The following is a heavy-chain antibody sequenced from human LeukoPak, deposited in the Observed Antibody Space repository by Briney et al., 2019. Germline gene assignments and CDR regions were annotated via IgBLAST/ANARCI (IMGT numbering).Heavy chain of an antibody. D-gene: IGHD6-19*01. J-gene: IGHJ4*02. CDR2: ISAYNGNT. V-gene: IGHV1-18*01. Sequence: ASVKVSCKASGYTFTSYGISWVRQAPGQGLEWMGWISAYNGNTNYAQKLQGRVTMTTDTSTSTAYMELRSLRSDDTAVYYCARITSVIYSSGQTGDYWGQGTLVTVSS. CDR3: ARITSVIYSSGQTGDY. CDR1: GYTFTSYG.